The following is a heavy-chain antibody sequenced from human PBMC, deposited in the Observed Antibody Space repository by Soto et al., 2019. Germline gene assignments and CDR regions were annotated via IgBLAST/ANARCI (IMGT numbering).Heavy chain of an antibody. J-gene: IGHJ4*02. D-gene: IGHD6-6*01. Sequence: ASVKVSCKASGYTFTNYGVSWVRQAPGQGLECMGWISAYNGNSNYAPNLQGRVTMTTDTSRTTAYTELSTLRPDDTVVPSCARGVRLSDYCGQGTQVTVS. V-gene: IGHV1-18*01. CDR1: GYTFTNYG. CDR3: ARGVRLSDY. CDR2: ISAYNGNS.